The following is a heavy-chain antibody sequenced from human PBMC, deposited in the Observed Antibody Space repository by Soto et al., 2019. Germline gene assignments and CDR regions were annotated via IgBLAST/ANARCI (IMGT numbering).Heavy chain of an antibody. CDR3: ARFAYCSRARCYDAFDI. CDR2: IYYSGST. CDR1: GGSISSGGYY. J-gene: IGHJ3*02. V-gene: IGHV4-30-4*08. D-gene: IGHD2-15*01. Sequence: PSETLSLTCTVSGGSISSGGYYWSWIRQHPGKGLEWIGYIYYSGSTYYNPSLKSRVTISVDTSKNQFSLKLSSVTAADTAVYYCARFAYCSRARCYDAFDIPGQGTMVTLPS.